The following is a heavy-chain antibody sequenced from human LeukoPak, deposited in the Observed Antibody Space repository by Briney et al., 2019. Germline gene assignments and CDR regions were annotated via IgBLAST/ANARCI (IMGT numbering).Heavy chain of an antibody. CDR1: GFTFSSYS. CDR3: ARDVSRCSSTSCYSYYGMDV. CDR2: ISSSSSYI. J-gene: IGHJ6*02. D-gene: IGHD2-2*01. Sequence: GGSLRLSCAASGFTFSSYSMNRVRQAPGKGLEWVSSISSSSSYIYYADSVKGRFTISRDNAKNSLYLQMNGLRAEDTAVYYCARDVSRCSSTSCYSYYGMDVWGQGTTVTVSS. V-gene: IGHV3-21*01.